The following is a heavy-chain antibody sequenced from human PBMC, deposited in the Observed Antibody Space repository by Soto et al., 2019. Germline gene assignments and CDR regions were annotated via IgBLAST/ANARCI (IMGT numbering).Heavy chain of an antibody. CDR3: ARDQGANLYFDY. J-gene: IGHJ4*02. CDR2: ISAHNGNT. D-gene: IGHD7-27*01. V-gene: IGHV1-18*01. CDR1: GYTFTNYG. Sequence: QVQLVQSGAEVKKPGASVKVSCKASGYTFTNYGISWVRQAPGQGLEWMGWISAHNGNTKYAQKRQGRVTMTTDTSTSTAYMDLRSLRSDDTAVYYCARDQGANLYFDYWGQGTLVTVSS.